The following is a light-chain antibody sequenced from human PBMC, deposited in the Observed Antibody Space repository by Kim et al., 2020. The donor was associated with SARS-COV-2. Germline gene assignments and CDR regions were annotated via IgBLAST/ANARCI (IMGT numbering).Light chain of an antibody. CDR3: PVWARRGV. Sequence: KSVHWYQQKPGQAPALVIYYDSDLHSGIPERFSGSTSGNTATLTIRRVPARNDADYYFPVWARRGVF. CDR1: KS. CDR2: YDS. V-gene: IGLV3-21*04. J-gene: IGLJ3*02.